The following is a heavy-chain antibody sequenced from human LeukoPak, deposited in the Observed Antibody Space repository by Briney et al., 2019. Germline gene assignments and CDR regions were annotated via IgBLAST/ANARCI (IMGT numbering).Heavy chain of an antibody. CDR2: IYPGDSNT. V-gene: IGHV5-51*01. Sequence: GESLRISCKGSGYIFTRYWIGWVRQMPGKGLEWMGIIYPGDSNTRYSPSFQGQVTIPADKSINTAYVQWSSLKASDTAMYYCARRVVNNRNWYFNLWGRGTLVTVSS. D-gene: IGHD4-23*01. J-gene: IGHJ2*01. CDR3: ARRVVNNRNWYFNL. CDR1: GYIFTRYW.